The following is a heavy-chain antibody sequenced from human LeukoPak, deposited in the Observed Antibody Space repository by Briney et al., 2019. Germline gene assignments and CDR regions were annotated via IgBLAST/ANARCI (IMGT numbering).Heavy chain of an antibody. CDR1: GFTFSTYG. D-gene: IGHD1-26*01. Sequence: GGSLRLSCAASGFTFSTYGMHWVPQAPGKGLEWVAFIRYYGSNKYYADSVKGRFTISRDNSKNKLYLQMNSLRAEDTAVYYCACRSSVYYYYMDVWGKGTTVTISS. CDR2: IRYYGSNK. V-gene: IGHV3-30*02. CDR3: ACRSSVYYYYMDV. J-gene: IGHJ6*03.